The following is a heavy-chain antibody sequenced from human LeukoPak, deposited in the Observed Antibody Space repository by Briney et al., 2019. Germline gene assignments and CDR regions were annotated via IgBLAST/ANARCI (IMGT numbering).Heavy chain of an antibody. D-gene: IGHD4-17*01. CDR3: ARAPYGDDPFDY. Sequence: GGSLRLPCAASGFTFSSYSMNWVRQAPGKGLEWVSSISSSSSYIYYADSVKGRFTISRDNAKNSLYLQMNSLRAEDTAVYYCARAPYGDDPFDYWGQGTLVTVSS. CDR2: ISSSSSYI. V-gene: IGHV3-21*01. CDR1: GFTFSSYS. J-gene: IGHJ4*02.